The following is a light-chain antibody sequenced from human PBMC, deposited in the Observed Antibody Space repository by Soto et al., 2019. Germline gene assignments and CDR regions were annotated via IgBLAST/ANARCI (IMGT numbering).Light chain of an antibody. Sequence: EIVMTQSPATRSVSPGERATLSCRASQSVSSNLAWYQQKPGQTPKLLIYVASTRATGIPARFSGSGSGTEFTLTISSLQSEDFAVYYCQQYNVWPLAFGGGTKVEFQ. V-gene: IGKV3-15*01. J-gene: IGKJ4*01. CDR3: QQYNVWPLA. CDR1: QSVSSN. CDR2: VAS.